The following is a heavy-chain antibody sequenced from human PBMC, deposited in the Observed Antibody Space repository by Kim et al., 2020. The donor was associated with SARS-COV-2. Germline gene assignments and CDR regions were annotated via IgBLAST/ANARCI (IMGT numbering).Heavy chain of an antibody. Sequence: SETLSLTCTVSGGSISSGSYYWSWIRQPAGKGLEWIGRIYTSGSTNYNPSLKSRVTISVDTSKNQFSLKLSSVTAADTAVYYCAREEERIEAAGGGSYYVLRYYGMDVWGQGTTVTVSS. CDR1: GGSISSGSYY. CDR3: AREEERIEAAGGGSYYVLRYYGMDV. J-gene: IGHJ6*02. D-gene: IGHD1-26*01. V-gene: IGHV4-61*02. CDR2: IYTSGST.